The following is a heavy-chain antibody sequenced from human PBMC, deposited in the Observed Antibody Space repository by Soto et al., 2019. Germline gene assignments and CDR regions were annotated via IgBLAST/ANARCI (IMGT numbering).Heavy chain of an antibody. CDR2: IHHSGNT. J-gene: IGHJ4*02. V-gene: IGHV4-4*02. D-gene: IGHD1-26*01. CDR3: AKMVGATLVDY. CDR1: GASISSTSSGDW. Sequence: QVQLQESGPGLVKPSGTLSLTCTVSGASISSTSSGDWWSWVRQPPVKGLEWIGEIHHSGNTNYNPSLKSRVTMSVDKSKNQFSLRLSSVTAADTAVYYCAKMVGATLVDYWGQGTLVTVSS.